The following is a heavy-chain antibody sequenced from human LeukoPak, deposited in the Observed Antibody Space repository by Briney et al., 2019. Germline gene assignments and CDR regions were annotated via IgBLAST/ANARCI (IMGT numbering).Heavy chain of an antibody. J-gene: IGHJ4*02. Sequence: ASVKVSCKASGYIFTDYYMHWVRQAPGQGLEWMGWINPHSGGTNYAQRFQGRVTMTRDTSISTAYMELNRLRSDDTAVYYCARDHGIAVAGTGTDWGQGTLVTVSS. CDR1: GYIFTDYY. CDR3: ARDHGIAVAGTGTD. D-gene: IGHD6-19*01. CDR2: INPHSGGT. V-gene: IGHV1-2*02.